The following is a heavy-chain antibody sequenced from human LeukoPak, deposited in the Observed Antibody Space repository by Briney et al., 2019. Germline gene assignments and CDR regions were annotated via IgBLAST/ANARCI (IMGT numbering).Heavy chain of an antibody. J-gene: IGHJ6*03. CDR1: DYSISSGSYY. CDR3: ARSSDTAMVLYYYYYYMDV. CDR2: IYTSGST. V-gene: IGHV4-61*02. Sequence: SETLSLTCTVSDYSISSGSYYWSWIRQPAGKGLEWIGRIYTSGSTNYNPSLKSRVTISVDTSKNQFSLKLSSVTAADTAVYYCARSSDTAMVLYYYYYYMDVWGKGTTVTISS. D-gene: IGHD5-18*01.